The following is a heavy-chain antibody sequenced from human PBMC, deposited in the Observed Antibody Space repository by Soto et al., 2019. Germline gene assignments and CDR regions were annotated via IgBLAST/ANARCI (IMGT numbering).Heavy chain of an antibody. J-gene: IGHJ3*02. CDR1: GFTFSSYG. V-gene: IGHV3-33*01. CDR3: ARDGTIFGVVITDDAFDI. CDR2: IWYDGSNK. Sequence: PGGSLRLSCAASGFTFSSYGMHWVRQAPGKGLEWVAVIWYDGSNKYYAGSVKGRFTISRDNSKNTLYLQMNSLRAEDTAVYYCARDGTIFGVVITDDAFDIWGQGTMVTVSS. D-gene: IGHD3-3*01.